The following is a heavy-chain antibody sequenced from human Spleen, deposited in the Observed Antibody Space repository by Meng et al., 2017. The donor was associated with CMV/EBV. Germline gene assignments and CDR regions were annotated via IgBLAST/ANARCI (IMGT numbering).Heavy chain of an antibody. Sequence: ASVKVSCKASGYTFSHFGITWIRQAPGQGLEWMGWLSTYNGNTYYAQQFQDRVTMTTDTSTSTAYMELRSLRSDDTAAYFCARGTTAVYWGQGTLVTVSS. D-gene: IGHD4-23*01. CDR1: GYTFSHFG. CDR3: ARGTTAVY. CDR2: LSTYNGNT. V-gene: IGHV1-18*01. J-gene: IGHJ4*02.